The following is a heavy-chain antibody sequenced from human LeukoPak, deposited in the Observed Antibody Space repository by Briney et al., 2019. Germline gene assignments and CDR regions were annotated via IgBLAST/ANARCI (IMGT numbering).Heavy chain of an antibody. D-gene: IGHD2-2*01. CDR2: IIPIFGTA. V-gene: IGHV1-69*01. CDR3: ARSQDYCSSTSCYLYYFDY. CDR1: GGTFSSYA. J-gene: IGHJ4*02. Sequence: ASVKVSCKASGGTFSSYAISWVRQAPGQGLEWMGGIIPIFGTANYAQKFQGRVTITADESTSTAYVELSSLRSEDTAVYYCARSQDYCSSTSCYLYYFDYWGQGTLVTVSS.